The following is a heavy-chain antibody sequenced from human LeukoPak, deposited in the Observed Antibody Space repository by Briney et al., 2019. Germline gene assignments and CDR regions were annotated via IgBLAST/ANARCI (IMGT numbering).Heavy chain of an antibody. D-gene: IGHD6-13*01. V-gene: IGHV3-30*04. CDR2: ISYDGSK. CDR1: GFTFSSYP. J-gene: IGHJ4*02. Sequence: PGGSLRLSCAASGFTFSSYPMHWVRQAPGKGLEWVAVISYDGSKYYADSVKGRFTMSRDNSKNTLYLQLNSLRAEDTAVYYCAKGPKQLLVGSRGHYFDYWGQGTLVTVSS. CDR3: AKGPKQLLVGSRGHYFDY.